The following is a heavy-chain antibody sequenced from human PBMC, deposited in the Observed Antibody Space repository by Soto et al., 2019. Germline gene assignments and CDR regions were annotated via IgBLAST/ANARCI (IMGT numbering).Heavy chain of an antibody. V-gene: IGHV3-7*01. J-gene: IGHJ3*01. Sequence: EMQLVESGGGSVQPGESPRLSCAASGFSFKTFWMSWVRQAPGKGLEWVANINQDESESHYVDSVKGRFTISRDNAKSSVSLQMNDLRVEDTAVYYCVSANIVGRPGGGQGTMVTVSS. CDR3: VSANIVGRPG. D-gene: IGHD6-6*01. CDR1: GFSFKTFW. CDR2: INQDESES.